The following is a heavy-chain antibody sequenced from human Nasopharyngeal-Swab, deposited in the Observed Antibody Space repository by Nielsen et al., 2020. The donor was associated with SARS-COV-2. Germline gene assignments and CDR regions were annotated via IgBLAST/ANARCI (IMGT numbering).Heavy chain of an antibody. CDR3: ARGNIGLIDPFDN. J-gene: IGHJ4*02. D-gene: IGHD2-21*01. CDR1: GGSFSSSNSY. Sequence: SETLSLTCTVSGGSFSSSNSYWGWIRQPPGKGLEWIGTINYSGSTYYNPSLKSRVTISVDTSRNQFSLKLSSVTAADTAVYHCARGNIGLIDPFDNWGQGTLVTVSS. CDR2: INYSGST. V-gene: IGHV4-39*01.